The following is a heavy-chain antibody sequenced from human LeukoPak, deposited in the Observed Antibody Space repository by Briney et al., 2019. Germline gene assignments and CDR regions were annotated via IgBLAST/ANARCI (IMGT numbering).Heavy chain of an antibody. CDR3: ARGGIAAADSYFDY. J-gene: IGHJ4*02. D-gene: IGHD6-13*01. CDR2: INHSGST. Sequence: SETLSLTCAVYGRSFSGYYWSWIRQPPGKGLEWIGEINHSGSTNYNPSLKSRVTTSVDTSKNQFSLKLSSVTAADTAVYYCARGGIAAADSYFDYWGRGTLVTVSS. V-gene: IGHV4-34*01. CDR1: GRSFSGYY.